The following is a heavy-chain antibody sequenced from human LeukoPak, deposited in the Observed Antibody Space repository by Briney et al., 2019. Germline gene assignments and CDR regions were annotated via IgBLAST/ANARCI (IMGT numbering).Heavy chain of an antibody. CDR1: GGSISSYY. V-gene: IGHV4-59*12. CDR2: IYYSGST. J-gene: IGHJ5*02. CDR3: ARKPLYSSGWYATFNWFDP. D-gene: IGHD6-19*01. Sequence: PSETLSLTCTVSGGSISSYYWSWIRQPPGKGLEWIGYIYYSGSTNYNPSLKSRVTISVDTSKNQFSLKLSSVTAADTAVYYCARKPLYSSGWYATFNWFDPWGQGTLVTVSS.